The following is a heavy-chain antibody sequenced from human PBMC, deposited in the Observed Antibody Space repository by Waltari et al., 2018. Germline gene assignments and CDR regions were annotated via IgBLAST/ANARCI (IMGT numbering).Heavy chain of an antibody. CDR2: IIPIFGTA. CDR1: GGTFSSYA. V-gene: IGHV1-69*01. J-gene: IGHJ6*03. Sequence: QVQLVQSGAEVKKPGSSVKVSCKASGGTFSSYAISWVRRAPGQGLEWMGGIIPIFGTANYAQKFQGRVTITADESTSTAYMELSSLRSEDTAVYYCARGYCSSTSCYKFYYYYMDVWGKGTTVTVSS. CDR3: ARGYCSSTSCYKFYYYYMDV. D-gene: IGHD2-2*02.